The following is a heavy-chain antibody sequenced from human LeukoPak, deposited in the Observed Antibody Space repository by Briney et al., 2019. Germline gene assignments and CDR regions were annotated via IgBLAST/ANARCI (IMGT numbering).Heavy chain of an antibody. J-gene: IGHJ4*02. CDR3: ASHVWWPYLFDH. D-gene: IGHD4/OR15-4a*01. CDR2: IFTSGST. V-gene: IGHV4-4*09. CDR1: GGSISSYY. Sequence: KPSETLSLTCTVSGGSISSYYWSWIRQPPGKELEWIGYIFTSGSTNYNPSLKSRVTMSVDTSKNQFSLRLNSVTAADTAVYYCASHVWWPYLFDHWGQGTLVTVSS.